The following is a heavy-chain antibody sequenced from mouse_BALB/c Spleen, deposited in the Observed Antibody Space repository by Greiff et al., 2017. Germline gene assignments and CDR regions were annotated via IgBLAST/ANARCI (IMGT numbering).Heavy chain of an antibody. J-gene: IGHJ4*01. V-gene: IGHV1-54*01. CDR2: INPGSGGT. CDR1: GYAFTNYL. Sequence: QVHVKQSGAELVRPGTSVKVSCKASGYAFTNYLIEWVKQRPGQGLEWIGVINPGSGGTNYNEKFKGKATLTADKSSSTAYMQLSSLTSDDSAVYFCAREGGYYGGGAYYAMDYWGQGTSVTVSS. D-gene: IGHD2-3*01. CDR3: AREGGYYGGGAYYAMDY.